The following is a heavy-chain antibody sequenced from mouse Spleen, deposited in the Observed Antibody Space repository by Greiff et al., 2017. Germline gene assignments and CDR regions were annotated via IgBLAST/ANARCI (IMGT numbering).Heavy chain of an antibody. J-gene: IGHJ1*01. V-gene: IGHV5-6*01. CDR1: GFTFSSYG. CDR3: ARHYYYGSYWYFDV. CDR2: ISSGGSYT. Sequence: VQLKESGGDLVKPGGSLKLSCAASGFTFSSYGMSWVRQTPDKRLEWVATISSGGSYTYYPDSVKGRFTISRDNAKNTLYLQMSSLKSEDTAMYYCARHYYYGSYWYFDVWGAGTTVTVSS. D-gene: IGHD1-1*01.